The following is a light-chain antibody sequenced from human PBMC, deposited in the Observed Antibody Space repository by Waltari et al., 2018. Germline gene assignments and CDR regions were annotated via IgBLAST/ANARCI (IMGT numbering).Light chain of an antibody. CDR2: FAS. CDR3: LQTYSSPLT. Sequence: DIVLTQSPDFQAMPPKEKVTITCRASQSIDYSLHWYQQKPGQSPKVLIKFASQCFSGVPSRFSGSGSGRDFTLTISSLEAEDAAMYYCLQTYSSPLTFGGGTKVEIK. J-gene: IGKJ4*01. CDR1: QSIDYS. V-gene: IGKV6-21*01.